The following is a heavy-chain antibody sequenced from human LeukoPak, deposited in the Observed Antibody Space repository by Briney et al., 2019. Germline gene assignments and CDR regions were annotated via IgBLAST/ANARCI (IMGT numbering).Heavy chain of an antibody. CDR2: MYYTGST. CDR3: ASQSVMIFGVGDNWFDP. D-gene: IGHD3-3*01. J-gene: IGHJ5*02. V-gene: IGHV4-39*01. Sequence: SETLSLTCTVSGGSISSSSYYWGWIRQSPGKGLEWIGSMYYTGSTYYKPSLKSRVTISADTSKNQFSLKVSSVTAADTAVYYCASQSVMIFGVGDNWFDPWGQGTLVTVSS. CDR1: GGSISSSSYY.